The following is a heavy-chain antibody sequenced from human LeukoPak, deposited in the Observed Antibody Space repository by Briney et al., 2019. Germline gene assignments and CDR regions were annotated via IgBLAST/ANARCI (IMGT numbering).Heavy chain of an antibody. J-gene: IGHJ4*02. CDR2: INHSGST. CDR1: GGSFSGYY. CDR3: ARGPSRASLGY. D-gene: IGHD3-10*01. V-gene: IGHV4-34*01. Sequence: SETLSLTCAVYGGSFSGYYWSWIRQPPGKGLEWIGEINHSGSTNYNPPLKSRVTISVDTSKNQFSLKLSSVTAADTAVYYCARGPSRASLGYWGQGTLVTVSS.